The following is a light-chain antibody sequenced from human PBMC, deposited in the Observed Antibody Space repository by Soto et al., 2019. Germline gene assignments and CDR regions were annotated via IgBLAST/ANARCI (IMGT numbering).Light chain of an antibody. Sequence: DLQMTQSPSSLSASVGDRVTITCRASQTISTYLNWYQQRPGKAPNLLIYASSSLQSGVPPRFSGGGSGTDFTLTMSSLQPEDFATYYCQQTYSIPITFGQGTRLEIK. CDR3: QQTYSIPIT. J-gene: IGKJ5*01. CDR1: QTISTY. V-gene: IGKV1-39*01. CDR2: ASS.